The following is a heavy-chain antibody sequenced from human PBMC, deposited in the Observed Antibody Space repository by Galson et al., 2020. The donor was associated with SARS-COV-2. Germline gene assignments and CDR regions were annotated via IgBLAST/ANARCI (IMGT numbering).Heavy chain of an antibody. CDR1: GYSLTSYW. V-gene: IGHV5-51*01. D-gene: IGHD2-2*01. CDR3: ARKSVVVPTFDAFDI. Sequence: GESLKISCKGSGYSLTSYWIGWVRQMPGKGLEWMGIIYLGDSDTRYSPSFQGQVTISADKSISTAYLQWSSLKASDTAMYYCARKSVVVPTFDAFDIWGQGTMVTVSS. CDR2: IYLGDSDT. J-gene: IGHJ3*02.